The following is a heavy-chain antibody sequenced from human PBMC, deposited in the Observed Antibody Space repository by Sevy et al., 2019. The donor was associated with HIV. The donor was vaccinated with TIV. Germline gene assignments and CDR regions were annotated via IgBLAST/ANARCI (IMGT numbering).Heavy chain of an antibody. CDR2: ISYDGSNK. D-gene: IGHD3-3*01. CDR3: ARDCFQGNYDFWSGYYYYYYYYGMDV. Sequence: GGSLRLSCAASGFTFSSYAMHWVRQAPGKGLEWVAVISYDGSNKYYADSVKGRFTISRDNSKNTLYLQMNSLRAEDTAVYYCARDCFQGNYDFWSGYYYYYYYYGMDVWGQGTMVTVSS. V-gene: IGHV3-30*04. CDR1: GFTFSSYA. J-gene: IGHJ6*02.